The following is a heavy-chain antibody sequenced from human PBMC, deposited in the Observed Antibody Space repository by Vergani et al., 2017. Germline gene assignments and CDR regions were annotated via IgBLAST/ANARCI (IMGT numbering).Heavy chain of an antibody. V-gene: IGHV3-15*07. D-gene: IGHD2-2*02. CDR3: YTDYHDY. Sequence: EVQVVESGGGWINPGGSLRFSCVVSGITFKNARINWVRQAPGKGLEWIGRIRSKNDGGTADYAAPLKGRFTISRDASKDSAFLLVNNLKTEDTAVYFCYTDYHDYWGQGTLVTVSS. CDR2: IRSKNDGGTA. J-gene: IGHJ4*02. CDR1: GITFKNAR.